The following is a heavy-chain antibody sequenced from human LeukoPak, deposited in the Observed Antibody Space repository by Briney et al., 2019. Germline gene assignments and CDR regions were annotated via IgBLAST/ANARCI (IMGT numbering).Heavy chain of an antibody. J-gene: IGHJ4*02. D-gene: IGHD3-10*01. Sequence: GGSLRLSCAASGFTFSNYGMSWVRQAPGKGLEWVSAITGNGANTFYADSVKGRFTISRDNSKNTLYVQMNSLRAEDTAVYYCAKGHYYGSGSLDYWGQGTLVTVSS. CDR3: AKGHYYGSGSLDY. CDR1: GFTFSNYG. V-gene: IGHV3-23*01. CDR2: ITGNGANT.